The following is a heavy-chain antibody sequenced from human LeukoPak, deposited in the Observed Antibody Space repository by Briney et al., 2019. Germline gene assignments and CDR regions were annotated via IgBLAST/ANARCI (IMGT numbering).Heavy chain of an antibody. CDR3: ALIAVAADFDY. J-gene: IGHJ4*02. Sequence: ASVTVSCTASGYTFTSYYMHWVRQAPGQGLEWMGIINPSGGSTSYAQKFQGRVTMTRDTSTSTVYMELSSLRSEDTAVYYCALIAVAADFDYWGQGTLVTVSS. V-gene: IGHV1-46*01. CDR2: INPSGGST. CDR1: GYTFTSYY. D-gene: IGHD6-19*01.